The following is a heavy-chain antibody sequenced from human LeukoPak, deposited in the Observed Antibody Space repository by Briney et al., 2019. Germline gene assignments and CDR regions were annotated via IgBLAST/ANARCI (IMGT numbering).Heavy chain of an antibody. CDR2: IYSGGST. CDR3: ARGGGLDV. J-gene: IGHJ6*02. Sequence: GGSLRLSCTASGFTVSSNYMSWVRQAPGKGLEWVSVIYSGGSTYYADSVKGRFTISRDNAKNSLYLQMSNLRAEDTAVYFCARGGGLDVWGQGATVTVSS. CDR1: GFTVSSNY. V-gene: IGHV3-53*03.